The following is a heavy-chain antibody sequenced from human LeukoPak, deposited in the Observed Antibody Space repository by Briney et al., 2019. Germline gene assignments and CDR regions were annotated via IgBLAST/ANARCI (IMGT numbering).Heavy chain of an antibody. CDR1: GGSISSGGYS. Sequence: PSETLSLTCAVSGGSISSGGYSWSWIRQPPGKGLEWIGYIYHSGSTYYNPSLKSRVTISVDRSKNQFSLKLSPVTAADTAVYYCASSPEIAAAGNFDYWGQGTLVTVSS. D-gene: IGHD6-13*01. CDR3: ASSPEIAAAGNFDY. J-gene: IGHJ4*02. V-gene: IGHV4-30-2*01. CDR2: IYHSGST.